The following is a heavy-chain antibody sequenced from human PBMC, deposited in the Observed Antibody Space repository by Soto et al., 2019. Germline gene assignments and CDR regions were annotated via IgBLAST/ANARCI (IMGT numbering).Heavy chain of an antibody. CDR2: IYYSGST. V-gene: IGHV4-39*01. D-gene: IGHD3-10*01. CDR3: SRRSESFGSGSYTWLHYYMDV. Sequence: PSETLSLTCTVSGGSISSSSYYWGWIRQPPGKGLEWIGSIYYSGSTYYKPSLKSRVTISVDTSKNQFSLKLNSVTAADTAVYNFSRRSESFGSGSYTWLHYYMDVWGKGTTVTVSS. J-gene: IGHJ6*03. CDR1: GGSISSSSYY.